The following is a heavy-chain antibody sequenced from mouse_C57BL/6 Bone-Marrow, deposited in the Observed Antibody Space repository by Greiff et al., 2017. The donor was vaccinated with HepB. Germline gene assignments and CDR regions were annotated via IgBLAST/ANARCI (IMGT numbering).Heavy chain of an antibody. Sequence: EVMLVESGGGLVQPGGSLKLSCAASGFTFSDYYMYWVRQTPEKRLEWVAYISNGGGSTYYPDTVKGRFTISRDNAKNTLYLQMSRLKSEDPAMYYCARLDSSGPYYFDYWGQGTTLTVSS. CDR1: GFTFSDYY. D-gene: IGHD3-2*02. CDR3: ARLDSSGPYYFDY. V-gene: IGHV5-12*01. J-gene: IGHJ2*01. CDR2: ISNGGGST.